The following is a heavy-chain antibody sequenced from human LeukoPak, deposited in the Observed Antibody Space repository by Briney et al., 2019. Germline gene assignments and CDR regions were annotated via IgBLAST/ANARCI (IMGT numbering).Heavy chain of an antibody. D-gene: IGHD1-1*01. CDR3: ARDLNWNDQGRDS. V-gene: IGHV4-4*07. CDR2: IYSSGSA. Sequence: SETLSLTCTVSGGFISNYYWSWIRQPAGKGLEWIGRIYSSGSASYNPSLQSRATMSVDTSKKEFSLKLTSMTAADTAAYYCARDLNWNDQGRDSWGQGTLVTVSS. CDR1: GGFISNYY. J-gene: IGHJ4*02.